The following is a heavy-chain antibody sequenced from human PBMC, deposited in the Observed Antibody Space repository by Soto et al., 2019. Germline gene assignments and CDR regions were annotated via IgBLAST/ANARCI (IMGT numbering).Heavy chain of an antibody. CDR3: AREYSSGWEVDY. CDR2: IIPILGIA. V-gene: IGHV1-69*04. Sequence: GASVKVSCKASGGTFSSYTISWVRQAPGQGLEWMGRIIPILGIANYAQKFQGRVTITADKSTSTAYMELSSLRSEDTAVYYCAREYSSGWEVDYWGQGTLVTVSS. D-gene: IGHD6-19*01. CDR1: GGTFSSYT. J-gene: IGHJ4*02.